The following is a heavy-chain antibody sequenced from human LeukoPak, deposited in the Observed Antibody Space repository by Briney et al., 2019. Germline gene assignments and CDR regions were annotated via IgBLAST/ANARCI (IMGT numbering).Heavy chain of an antibody. CDR3: ARDYEDYGSGSPSCIDY. J-gene: IGHJ4*02. Sequence: PGGSLRLSCAASGFTFSSYAMHWVRQAPGKGLEWVAVISYDGSNKYYADSVKGRFTISRDNSKNTLYLQTNSLRAEDTAVYYCARDYEDYGSGSPSCIDYWGQGTLVTVSS. D-gene: IGHD3-10*01. CDR2: ISYDGSNK. CDR1: GFTFSSYA. V-gene: IGHV3-30*04.